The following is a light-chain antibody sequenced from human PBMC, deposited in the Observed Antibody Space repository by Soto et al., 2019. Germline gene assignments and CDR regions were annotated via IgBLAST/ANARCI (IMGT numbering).Light chain of an antibody. Sequence: VLTQPPSVSGAPGQRVTISCTGSSSNIWAGFDVHWYQQLPGTAPKLLIYGNSNRPSGVPDRFSGSKSGTSASLAITGLQAEDEADYYCQSYDSRLSGYVFGTGTKVTVL. CDR2: GNS. CDR1: SSNIWAGFD. CDR3: QSYDSRLSGYV. V-gene: IGLV1-40*01. J-gene: IGLJ1*01.